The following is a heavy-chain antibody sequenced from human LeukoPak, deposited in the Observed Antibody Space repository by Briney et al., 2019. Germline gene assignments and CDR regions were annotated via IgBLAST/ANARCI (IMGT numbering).Heavy chain of an antibody. J-gene: IGHJ4*02. CDR2: ISYDGSNK. Sequence: GGSLRLSCAASGFTFSSYAMHWVRQAPGKGLEWVAVISYDGSNKYYADSVKGRFTISRDNSKNTLYLQMNSLRAEDTAVYFCARDRHGDYVSDYWGQGTLVTVSS. D-gene: IGHD4-17*01. CDR3: ARDRHGDYVSDY. V-gene: IGHV3-30-3*01. CDR1: GFTFSSYA.